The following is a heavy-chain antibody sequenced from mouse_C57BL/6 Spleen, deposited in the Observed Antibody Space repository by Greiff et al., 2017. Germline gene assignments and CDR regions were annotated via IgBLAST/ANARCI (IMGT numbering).Heavy chain of an antibody. J-gene: IGHJ1*03. D-gene: IGHD1-1*01. CDR2: IDPSDSET. CDR3: ARRGYYGSSYGYFDV. V-gene: IGHV1-52*01. Sequence: QVHVKQPGAELVRPGSSVKLSCKASGYTFTSYWMHWVKQRPIQGLEWIGNIDPSDSETHYNQKFKDKATLTVDKSSSTAYMQLSSLTSEDSAVYCCARRGYYGSSYGYFDVWGTGTTVTVSS. CDR1: GYTFTSYW.